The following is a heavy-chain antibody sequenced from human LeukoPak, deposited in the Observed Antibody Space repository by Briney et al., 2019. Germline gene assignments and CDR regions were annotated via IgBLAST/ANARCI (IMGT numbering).Heavy chain of an antibody. CDR2: IKQDGSEK. Sequence: GGSLRLPCAASGFTFSSYWMSWVRQAPGKGLEWVANIKQDGSEKYYVDFVKGRFTISRDNAKNSLYLQLNSLRAEDTAVYYCAREGITAAADYWGQGTLVIVSS. CDR1: GFTFSSYW. CDR3: AREGITAAADY. J-gene: IGHJ4*02. D-gene: IGHD6-13*01. V-gene: IGHV3-7*01.